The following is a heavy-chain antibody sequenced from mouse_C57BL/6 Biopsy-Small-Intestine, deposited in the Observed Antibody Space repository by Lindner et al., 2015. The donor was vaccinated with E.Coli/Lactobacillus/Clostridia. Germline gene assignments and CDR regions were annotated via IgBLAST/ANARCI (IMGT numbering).Heavy chain of an antibody. J-gene: IGHJ2*01. D-gene: IGHD2-3*01. CDR1: GFTFSSYG. Sequence: VQLQESGGGLVEPGGSLKLSCAASGFTFSSYGMSWVRQTPDKRLEWVATISSGGSYTYYPDSVKGRFTISRDNAKNTLYLQMSSLKSEDTAIYYCARRNYDAYYFDYWGQGTTLTVS. CDR2: ISSGGSYT. V-gene: IGHV5-6*01. CDR3: ARRNYDAYYFDY.